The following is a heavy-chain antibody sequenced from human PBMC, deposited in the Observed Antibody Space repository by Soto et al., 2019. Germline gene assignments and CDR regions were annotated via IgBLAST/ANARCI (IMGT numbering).Heavy chain of an antibody. V-gene: IGHV3-30*18. CDR1: VFTFISYG. Sequence: GGSLRLSCASSVFTFISYGMHWVRQAPGKGLEWVAVISYDGSNKYYADSVKGRFTISRDNSKNTLYLQMNSLRAEDTAVYYCAKTPLTVPGYFDYWGQGTLVTVSS. CDR3: AKTPLTVPGYFDY. CDR2: ISYDGSNK. J-gene: IGHJ4*02. D-gene: IGHD4-4*01.